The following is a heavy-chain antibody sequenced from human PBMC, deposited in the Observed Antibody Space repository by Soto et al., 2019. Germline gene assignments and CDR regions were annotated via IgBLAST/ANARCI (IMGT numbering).Heavy chain of an antibody. Sequence: EVQLVESGGGLVQPGRSLRLSCAASGFTFDDYAMHWVRQAPGKGLEWVSGISWNSGSIGYADSVKGRFTISRDNAKNSLYLQMNSLRAEETALYCCAKDIAHVCFDYWGQGTLVTVSA. CDR2: ISWNSGSI. J-gene: IGHJ4*02. CDR1: GFTFDDYA. V-gene: IGHV3-9*01. CDR3: AKDIAHVCFDY.